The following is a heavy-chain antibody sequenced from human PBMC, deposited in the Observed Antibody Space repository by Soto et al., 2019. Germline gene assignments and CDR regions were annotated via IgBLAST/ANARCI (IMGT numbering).Heavy chain of an antibody. CDR3: AKYRRTDAEGYTFDY. CDR1: GDSISGYY. D-gene: IGHD2-15*01. CDR2: IYYSGST. Sequence: PSETLSLTCTVSGDSISGYYWSWMRQPPGKGLEWIGYIYYSGSTNYNPSLKGRVTMSVDTSKNQFSLKLTSVTAADTAMYFCAKYRRTDAEGYTFDYWGQRALVTVSS. V-gene: IGHV4-59*01. J-gene: IGHJ4*02.